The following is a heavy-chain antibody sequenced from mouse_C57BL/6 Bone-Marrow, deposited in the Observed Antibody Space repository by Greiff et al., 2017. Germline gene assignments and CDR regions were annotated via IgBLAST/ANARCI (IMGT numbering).Heavy chain of an antibody. V-gene: IGHV1-53*01. Sequence: QVQLQQPGTELVKPGASVKLSCKASGYTFTSYGMHWVKQRPGQGLEWIGNINPSNGGTNYNEKFKSKATLTVDKSSSTAYMQLSRLTSEDSAVYYCARSNSLALYFDYWGQGTTLTVSS. D-gene: IGHD6-2*01. CDR2: INPSNGGT. CDR3: ARSNSLALYFDY. CDR1: GYTFTSYG. J-gene: IGHJ2*01.